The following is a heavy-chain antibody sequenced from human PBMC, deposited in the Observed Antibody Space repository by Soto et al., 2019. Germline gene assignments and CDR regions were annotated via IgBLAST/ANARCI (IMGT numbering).Heavy chain of an antibody. CDR2: IYSGGST. Sequence: GGSLRLSCAASGFTVSSNYMSWVRQAPGKGLEWVSVIYSGGSTYYADSVKGRFTISRDNSKNTLYLQMNSLRAEDTAVYYCARPFWSGPDAFDIWGQGTMVTVSS. V-gene: IGHV3-53*01. CDR1: GFTVSSNY. D-gene: IGHD3-3*01. CDR3: ARPFWSGPDAFDI. J-gene: IGHJ3*02.